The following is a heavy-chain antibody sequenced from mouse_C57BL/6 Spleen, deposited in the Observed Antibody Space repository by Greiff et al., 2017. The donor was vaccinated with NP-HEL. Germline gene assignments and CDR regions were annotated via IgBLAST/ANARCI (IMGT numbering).Heavy chain of an antibody. CDR3: TTPYYYGSSLYYFDY. V-gene: IGHV14-1*01. Sequence: EVKLQESGAELVRPGASVKLSCTASGFNIKDYYMHWVKQRPEQGLEWIGRIDPEDGDTEYAPKFRGKATMTADTSSNTAYLQLSSLTSEDTAVYYCTTPYYYGSSLYYFDYWGQGTTLTVSS. J-gene: IGHJ2*01. CDR2: IDPEDGDT. CDR1: GFNIKDYY. D-gene: IGHD1-1*01.